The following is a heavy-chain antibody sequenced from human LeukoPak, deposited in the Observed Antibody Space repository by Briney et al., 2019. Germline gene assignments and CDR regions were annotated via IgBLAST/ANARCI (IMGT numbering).Heavy chain of an antibody. CDR2: MNPNSGNT. D-gene: IGHD6-19*01. CDR3: ARVPQWLVLRYFDY. J-gene: IGHJ4*02. V-gene: IGHV1-8*01. Sequence: GASVKVSCKASGYTFTSYDINWVRQATGQGLEWMGWMNPNSGNTGYAQKFQGRVTMTRNTSISTAYMELSSLRSEDTAVYYCARVPQWLVLRYFDYWGQGTLVTVSS. CDR1: GYTFTSYD.